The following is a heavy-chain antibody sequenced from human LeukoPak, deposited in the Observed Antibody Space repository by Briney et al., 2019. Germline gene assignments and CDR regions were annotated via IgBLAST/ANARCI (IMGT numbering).Heavy chain of an antibody. D-gene: IGHD3-10*01. V-gene: IGHV1-2*02. J-gene: IGHJ6*02. CDR2: INPNSGGT. Sequence: GASVKVSCKASGYTFTGYYMHWVRQAPGQGLEWMGWINPNSGGTNYAQKFQGRVTMTRDTSISTAYMELSRLRSDDTAVYYCARDQGVRGPTGYYYGMDVWGQGTTVTVSS. CDR1: GYTFTGYY. CDR3: ARDQGVRGPTGYYYGMDV.